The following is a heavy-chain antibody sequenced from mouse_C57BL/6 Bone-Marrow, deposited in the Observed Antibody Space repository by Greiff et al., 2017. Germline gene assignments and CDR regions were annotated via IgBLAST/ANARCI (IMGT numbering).Heavy chain of an antibody. CDR2: ISDGGSYT. V-gene: IGHV5-4*03. CDR3: ASRGPYYGSSYWYFDV. Sequence: EVKLVESGGGLVKPGGSLKLSCAASGFTFSSYAMSWVRQTPEKRLEWVATISDGGSYTYYPDNVKGRFTISRDNAKNNLYLQMSHLKSEDTAMYYCASRGPYYGSSYWYFDVWGTGTTVTVSS. CDR1: GFTFSSYA. D-gene: IGHD1-1*01. J-gene: IGHJ1*03.